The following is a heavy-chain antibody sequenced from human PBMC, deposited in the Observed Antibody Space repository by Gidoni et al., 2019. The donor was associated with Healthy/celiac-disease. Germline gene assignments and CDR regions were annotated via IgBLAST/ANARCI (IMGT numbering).Heavy chain of an antibody. CDR2: ISSSSSYI. V-gene: IGHV3-21*01. CDR3: ARDGRGRDYYDSSGYYPNYYYGMDV. CDR1: GFTFSSYS. Sequence: EVQLVESGGGLVKPGGSLRLSCAASGFTFSSYSMNWVRPAPGKGLEWVSSISSSSSYIYYADSVKGRFTISRDNAKNSLYLQMNSLRAEDTAVYYCARDGRGRDYYDSSGYYPNYYYGMDVWGQGTTVTVSS. D-gene: IGHD3-22*01. J-gene: IGHJ6*02.